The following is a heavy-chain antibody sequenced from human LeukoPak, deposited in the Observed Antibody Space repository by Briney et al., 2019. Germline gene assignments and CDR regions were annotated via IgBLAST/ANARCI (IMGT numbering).Heavy chain of an antibody. V-gene: IGHV1-18*04. J-gene: IGHJ4*02. Sequence: ASVKVSCKASGYTFTSYGISWVRQAPGQGLEWMGWISAYNGNTNYAQKLQGRATMTTDTSTSTAYVELRSLRSDDTAVYYCARGLFCSGGSCYSGVAGVFDYWGQGTLVTVSS. CDR2: ISAYNGNT. D-gene: IGHD2-15*01. CDR1: GYTFTSYG. CDR3: ARGLFCSGGSCYSGVAGVFDY.